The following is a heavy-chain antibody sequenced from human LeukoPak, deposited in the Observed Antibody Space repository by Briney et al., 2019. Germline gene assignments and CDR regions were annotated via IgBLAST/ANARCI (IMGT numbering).Heavy chain of an antibody. V-gene: IGHV1-69*05. CDR3: ARLDRNWFDP. CDR2: IIPIFGTA. Sequence: SVKVSCRASGGTFSSYAISWVRQAPGQGLEWMGRIIPIFGTANYAQKFQGRVTITTDESTSTAYMELSSLRSEDTAVYYCARLDRNWFDPWGQGTLVTVSS. CDR1: GGTFSSYA. J-gene: IGHJ5*02. D-gene: IGHD2-2*03.